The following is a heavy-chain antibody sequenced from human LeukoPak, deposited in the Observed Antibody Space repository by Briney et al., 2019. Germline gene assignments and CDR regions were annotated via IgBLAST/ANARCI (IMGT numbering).Heavy chain of an antibody. Sequence: PGGSLRLSCVASGFTFSSYSMNWVRQAPGKGLEWVSSISSSSSYIYYADSVKGRFTISRDNAKNSLYLQMNSLRTEDTAVYYCARPSPPGDGYNPCDYWGPGALVIVSS. V-gene: IGHV3-21*01. D-gene: IGHD5-24*01. CDR3: ARPSPPGDGYNPCDY. J-gene: IGHJ4*02. CDR2: ISSSSSYI. CDR1: GFTFSSYS.